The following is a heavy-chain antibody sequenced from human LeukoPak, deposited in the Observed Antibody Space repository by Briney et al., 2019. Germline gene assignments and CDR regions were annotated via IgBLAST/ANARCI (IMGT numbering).Heavy chain of an antibody. V-gene: IGHV3-23*01. D-gene: IGHD3-22*01. Sequence: GGSLRLSCAASGXTFSSYAMSWVRQAPGKGLEWALALSGSGGSTYYADSVKGRFTISRDNSKNTLYLQMNSLRAEDTAVYYCAKAPKDSSGFYYYYYNGMDVWGQGTTVTVSS. J-gene: IGHJ6*02. CDR2: LSGSGGST. CDR3: AKAPKDSSGFYYYYYNGMDV. CDR1: GXTFSSYA.